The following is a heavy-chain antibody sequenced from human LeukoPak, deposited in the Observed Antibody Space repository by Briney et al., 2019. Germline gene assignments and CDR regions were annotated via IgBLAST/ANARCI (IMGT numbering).Heavy chain of an antibody. Sequence: SETLSLTCTVSGGSINNYYWSWIRQPAGKGLEWIGRIYSSGNTYYNPSLKSRVTMSVDTSKDQFSLKLSSVTAADTAVYYCARGPSSSDLFDPWGQGTLVTVSS. D-gene: IGHD6-6*01. CDR3: ARGPSSSDLFDP. J-gene: IGHJ5*02. V-gene: IGHV4-4*07. CDR1: GGSINNYY. CDR2: IYSSGNT.